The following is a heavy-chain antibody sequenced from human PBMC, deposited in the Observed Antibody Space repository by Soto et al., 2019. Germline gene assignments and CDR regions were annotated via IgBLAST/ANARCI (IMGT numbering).Heavy chain of an antibody. V-gene: IGHV3-9*01. CDR3: AKGGDAVLGPAANCPAGFDI. Sequence: GGSLSLSCAASGFTFADYAMHWVRQAPGKGLEWVSGISWNSGSIGYADSVTGRFTISRDNAKNSLYLQMNSLRAEDTALYYCAKGGDAVLGPAANCPAGFDIRGQGTMVTVSS. J-gene: IGHJ3*02. CDR2: ISWNSGSI. CDR1: GFTFADYA. D-gene: IGHD2-2*01.